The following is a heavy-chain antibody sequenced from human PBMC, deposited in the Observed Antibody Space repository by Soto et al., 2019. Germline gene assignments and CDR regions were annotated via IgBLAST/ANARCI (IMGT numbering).Heavy chain of an antibody. D-gene: IGHD5-18*01. Sequence: ASVKVSCKASGYTFTSYAMHWVRQAPGQRLEWMGWINAGNGNTKYSQKFQGRVTITRDTSASTAYMELSSLRSEDTAVYYCARDWCFIQLWPQGGYFDYWGQGILVTGFS. CDR2: INAGNGNT. CDR3: ARDWCFIQLWPQGGYFDY. V-gene: IGHV1-3*01. J-gene: IGHJ4*02. CDR1: GYTFTSYA.